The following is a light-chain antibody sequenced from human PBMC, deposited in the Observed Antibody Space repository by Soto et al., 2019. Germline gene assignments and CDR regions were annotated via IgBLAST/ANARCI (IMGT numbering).Light chain of an antibody. CDR2: GTS. CDR1: PSVSSSY. V-gene: IGKV3-20*01. Sequence: EIVLTQSPGTLSLSPGERATLSCRATPSVSSSYLAWYQQRPGQANRLHIYGTSSMATGIPDRFSGSESGTDFNLTISSMEPEDFAVYYCQQYGSSPLTFGGGTKAEIK. J-gene: IGKJ4*01. CDR3: QQYGSSPLT.